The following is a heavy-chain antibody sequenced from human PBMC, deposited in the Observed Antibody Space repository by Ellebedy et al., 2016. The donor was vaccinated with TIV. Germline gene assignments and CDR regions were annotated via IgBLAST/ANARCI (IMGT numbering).Heavy chain of an antibody. V-gene: IGHV3-66*01. CDR2: VSVDGTT. Sequence: GGSLRLSCSVSGFTVNSNYMSWVRQAPGKGLEWVSLVSVDGTTYYADSVKGRFSISRNISKNTLFLQMNSLRAEETALYYCASETFNDVDLEIWGVLDIWGRGTLVTVSS. CDR1: GFTVNSNY. D-gene: IGHD1-1*01. J-gene: IGHJ3*02. CDR3: ASETFNDVDLEIWGVLDI.